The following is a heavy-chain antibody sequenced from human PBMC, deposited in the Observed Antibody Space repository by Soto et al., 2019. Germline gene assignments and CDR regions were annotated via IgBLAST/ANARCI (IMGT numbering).Heavy chain of an antibody. CDR3: TTDESSYYYAILTAPIDH. J-gene: IGHJ4*02. V-gene: IGHV3-15*01. D-gene: IGHD3-9*01. CDR2: IKSKIDGGTT. Sequence: EVQLVESGGGLVKPGGSLGFSCAASGFTFSKAGMSWDRQAPGRGLEWVGGIKSKIDGGTTDYAAPLKGRFTISRDDSKNTLYLQMNSLKTDDTAVYYCTTDESSYYYAILTAPIDHWGQGTLVTVAS. CDR1: GFTFSKAG.